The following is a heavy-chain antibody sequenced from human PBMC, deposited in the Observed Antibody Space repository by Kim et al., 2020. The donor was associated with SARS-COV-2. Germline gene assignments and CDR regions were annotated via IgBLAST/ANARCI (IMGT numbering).Heavy chain of an antibody. J-gene: IGHJ4*02. Sequence: GGSLRLSCAASGLDFSSYWMHWVRQAPGKGLEWVGNIKPDGSEKHYVDSVKGRFTISRDNAKISLYLQMNNLRADDTAVYYCAARTAKSGEPMDHWGRGTLVTVSS. CDR1: GLDFSSYW. D-gene: IGHD5-18*01. CDR2: IKPDGSEK. V-gene: IGHV3-7*01. CDR3: AARTAKSGEPMDH.